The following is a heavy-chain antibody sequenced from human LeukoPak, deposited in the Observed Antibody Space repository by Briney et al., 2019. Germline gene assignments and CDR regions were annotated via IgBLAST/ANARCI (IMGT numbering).Heavy chain of an antibody. Sequence: GGSLRLSCAASGFKFSVYSMTWVRQAPGKGLEWVSYMTSDTRTIYYAVSVRGRFTISRDNAKNSVYLQMDSLRHEDTAVYYCARSVEGSFDYWGQGTLVTVSS. CDR3: ARSVEGSFDY. V-gene: IGHV3-48*02. CDR1: GFKFSVYS. CDR2: MTSDTRTI. J-gene: IGHJ4*02. D-gene: IGHD3-3*01.